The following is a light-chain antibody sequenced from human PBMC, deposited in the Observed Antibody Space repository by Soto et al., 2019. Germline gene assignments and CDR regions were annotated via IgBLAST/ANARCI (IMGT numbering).Light chain of an antibody. J-gene: IGKJ1*01. Sequence: DIQMTQSPSSLSASVGDRVTITCRASQCLGNCLAWYQQKPGKVPKLLIYDASSLQSGVPSRFSGSGSGTEFTLTISCLQSEDFATYYCQQYNSYPLTFGQGTKVDI. V-gene: IGKV1-5*01. CDR3: QQYNSYPLT. CDR1: QCLGNC. CDR2: DAS.